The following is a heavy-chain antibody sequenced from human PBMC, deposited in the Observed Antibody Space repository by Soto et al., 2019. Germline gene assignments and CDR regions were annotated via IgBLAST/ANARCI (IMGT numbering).Heavy chain of an antibody. Sequence: QVQLVQSGAEVKKPGASVKVACKASGYTFTAYYIHWVRQAPGQGLEWMGWIHPNSGATRFAQKFQGRVTMTRDTYISTAYMELSSLRSDDTAVYHCARAGLTTVELATTYWGQGTLVTVSS. CDR1: GYTFTAYY. D-gene: IGHD5-12*01. J-gene: IGHJ4*01. CDR3: ARAGLTTVELATTY. V-gene: IGHV1-2*02. CDR2: IHPNSGAT.